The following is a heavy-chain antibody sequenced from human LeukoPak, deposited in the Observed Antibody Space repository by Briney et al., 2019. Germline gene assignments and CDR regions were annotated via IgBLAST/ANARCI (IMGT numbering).Heavy chain of an antibody. V-gene: IGHV4-34*01. CDR3: ARRGVTTVTDDAFDI. J-gene: IGHJ3*02. D-gene: IGHD4-17*01. Sequence: PSETLSLTCAVYGGSFSGYYWSWIRQPPGKGLEWIGEINHSGSTNYNPSLKSRVTISVDTSKNQFSLKLSSVTAADTAVYYCARRGVTTVTDDAFDIWGQGTMVTVSS. CDR1: GGSFSGYY. CDR2: INHSGST.